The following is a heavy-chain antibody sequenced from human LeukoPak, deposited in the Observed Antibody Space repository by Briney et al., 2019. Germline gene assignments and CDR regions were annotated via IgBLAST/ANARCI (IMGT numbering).Heavy chain of an antibody. V-gene: IGHV3-21*01. CDR2: ISSSSSYI. D-gene: IGHD3-3*01. J-gene: IGHJ4*02. Sequence: GGSLRLSCAASGFTFSSYSMNWVRQAPGKGLEWVSSISSSSSYIYYADSVKGRFAISRDNAKNSLYLQVNSLRAEDTAVYYCARDGGYDFWSGYCDYWGQGTLVTVSS. CDR1: GFTFSSYS. CDR3: ARDGGYDFWSGYCDY.